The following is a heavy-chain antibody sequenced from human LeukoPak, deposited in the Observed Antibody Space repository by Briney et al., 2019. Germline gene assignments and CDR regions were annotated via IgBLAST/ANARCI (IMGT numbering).Heavy chain of an antibody. D-gene: IGHD3-16*01. J-gene: IGHJ4*02. CDR1: GFTFSSNG. Sequence: PGGSLRLSCAASGFTFSSNGMSWVRQAPGKGLEWLSYIRSGSNTISYADSVKGRFTISRDNAKNSLYLQMNSLRAEDTAVYYCAWADYDYVWGSQDYWGQGTLVTVSS. CDR3: AWADYDYVWGSQDY. V-gene: IGHV3-48*01. CDR2: IRSGSNTI.